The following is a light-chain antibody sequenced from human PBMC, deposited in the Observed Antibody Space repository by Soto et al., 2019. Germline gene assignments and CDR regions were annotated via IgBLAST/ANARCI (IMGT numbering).Light chain of an antibody. CDR1: SSDVGGYNY. CDR2: DVS. J-gene: IGLJ1*01. Sequence: QSALTQPASVSGSPGQSITISCTGTSSDVGGYNYVSWYQQHPGKAPKLMIYDVSNRPSGVSNRFSGSKSGNTASLTISGLQAADEADYSCSSYTSSTFYVFGTGTKVTAL. CDR3: SSYTSSTFYV. V-gene: IGLV2-14*01.